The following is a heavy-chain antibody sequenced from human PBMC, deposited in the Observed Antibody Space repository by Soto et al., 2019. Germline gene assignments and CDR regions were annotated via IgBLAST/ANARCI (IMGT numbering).Heavy chain of an antibody. J-gene: IGHJ5*02. CDR1: GGSLSKYY. Sequence: SETLSLTCTVSGGSLSKYYWSWIRQPAGKGLEWIGRISTSGKIESTPSLKSRLTMSVDTSKNQFSLKLTSVTAADTAVYYCARPFITGNKNNRFDPWGKGTLVTLCS. V-gene: IGHV4-4*07. CDR3: ARPFITGNKNNRFDP. CDR2: ISTSGKI. D-gene: IGHD1-20*01.